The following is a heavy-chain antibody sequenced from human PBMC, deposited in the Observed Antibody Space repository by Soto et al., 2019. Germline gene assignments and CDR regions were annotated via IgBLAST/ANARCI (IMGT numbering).Heavy chain of an antibody. CDR3: AKSENLRFTVFGVRYYGMDV. V-gene: IGHV6-1*01. CDR2: TYYRSKWFN. D-gene: IGHD3-3*01. CDR1: GDSVSSNSAA. Sequence: SQTLSLTCAISGDSVSSNSAAWNWIRQSPSRGLEWLGRTYYRSKWFNDYALSVKSRITINADTSKNQFSLQLNSVTPEDTAVYYCAKSENLRFTVFGVRYYGMDVWGQGTTVTVSS. J-gene: IGHJ6*02.